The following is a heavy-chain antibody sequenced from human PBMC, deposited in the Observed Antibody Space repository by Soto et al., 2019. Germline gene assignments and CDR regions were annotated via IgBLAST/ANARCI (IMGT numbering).Heavy chain of an antibody. Sequence: QVQLQESGPGLVKPSGTLSLTCAVSGGSISSSNWWSWVRQPPGKGLEWIGEIYHSGSTNYHPSPKRRATMSVDKPKNQSSLQLSSGTASDTAVSYRASDRKWIPPDSYHGMDVWGQGTTVTVPS. CDR1: GGSISSSNW. V-gene: IGHV4-4*02. D-gene: IGHD5-12*01. J-gene: IGHJ6*02. CDR2: IYHSGST. CDR3: ASDRKWIPPDSYHGMDV.